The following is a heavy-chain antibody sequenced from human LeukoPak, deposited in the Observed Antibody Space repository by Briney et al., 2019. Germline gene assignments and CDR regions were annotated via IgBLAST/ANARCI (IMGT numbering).Heavy chain of an antibody. Sequence: ASVEVSCTASGGTFSSYAISWVRQAPGQGLEWMGGIIPIFGTANYAQKLQGRVTITADESTSTAYMELSSLRSEDTAVYYCARDRGSYYYYGMDVWGQGTTVTVSS. CDR1: GGTFSSYA. CDR2: IIPIFGTA. V-gene: IGHV1-69*13. J-gene: IGHJ6*02. CDR3: ARDRGSYYYYGMDV.